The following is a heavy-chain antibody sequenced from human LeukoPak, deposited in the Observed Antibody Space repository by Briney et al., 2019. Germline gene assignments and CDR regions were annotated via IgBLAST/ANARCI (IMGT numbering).Heavy chain of an antibody. D-gene: IGHD2-15*01. Sequence: GGSLRLSCAASGFTFSSYGMHWVRQAPGKGLEWVSAISGSGGSTYYADSVKGRFTISRDNSKNTLYLQMNSLRAEDTAVYYCAKAVTAYYFDYWGQGTLVTVSS. CDR1: GFTFSSYG. CDR3: AKAVTAYYFDY. CDR2: ISGSGGST. V-gene: IGHV3-23*01. J-gene: IGHJ4*02.